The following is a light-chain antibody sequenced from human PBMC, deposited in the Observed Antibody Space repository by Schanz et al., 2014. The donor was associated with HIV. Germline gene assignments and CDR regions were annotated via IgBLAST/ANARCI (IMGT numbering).Light chain of an antibody. CDR1: SSDVGSYNL. V-gene: IGLV2-14*02. Sequence: QSALTQPASVSGSPGQSITISCTGTSSDVGSYNLVSWYQQHPGKAPKLMIYEGSKRPSGVSNRFSGSKSGNTASLTISGLQAEDEADYYCSSLTTSSAPVFGAGTKLTVL. J-gene: IGLJ1*01. CDR3: SSLTTSSAPV. CDR2: EGS.